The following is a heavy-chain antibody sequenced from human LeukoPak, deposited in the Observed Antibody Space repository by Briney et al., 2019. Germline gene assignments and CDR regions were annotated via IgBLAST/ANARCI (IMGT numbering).Heavy chain of an antibody. CDR3: ATGTPALLQEFDY. CDR2: FDPEDGKT. J-gene: IGHJ4*02. V-gene: IGHV1-24*01. D-gene: IGHD3-22*01. CDR1: GYTLTELS. Sequence: ASVKVSCKVSGYTLTELSIHWVRQAPGKGLEWMGGFDPEDGKTVYTQKFHGRVTMTEDTSTDTAYMEPSSLRSEDTAVYYCATGTPALLQEFDYWGQGTLVTVSS.